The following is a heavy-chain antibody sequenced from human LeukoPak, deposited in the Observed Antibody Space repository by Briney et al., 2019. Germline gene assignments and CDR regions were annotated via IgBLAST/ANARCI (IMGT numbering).Heavy chain of an antibody. CDR3: AKSGHGDYG. CDR1: GFTYSSYA. J-gene: IGHJ4*02. Sequence: GGSLRLSCAASGFTYSSYAMSWVRQAPVKGLEWVSAISGSGGSTYYADSVRGRFTISRDNSKNTLYLQMNSLRAEDTAVYYCAKSGHGDYGWGQGTLVTVSS. V-gene: IGHV3-23*01. D-gene: IGHD4-17*01. CDR2: ISGSGGST.